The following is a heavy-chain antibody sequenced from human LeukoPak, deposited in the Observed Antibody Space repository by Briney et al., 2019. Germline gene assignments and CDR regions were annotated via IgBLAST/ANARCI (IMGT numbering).Heavy chain of an antibody. CDR3: ARPSNSGYDY. V-gene: IGHV5-51*01. D-gene: IGHD5-12*01. CDR1: GYTFNTNW. Sequence: GESLKISCKASGYTFNTNWIGWVRQMPGKSLEWMGIIYPSDSDTRYSPSFQGQVTISADKSISTAYLQWSSLKASDTAMYYCARPSNSGYDYWGQGALVTVSS. CDR2: IYPSDSDT. J-gene: IGHJ4*02.